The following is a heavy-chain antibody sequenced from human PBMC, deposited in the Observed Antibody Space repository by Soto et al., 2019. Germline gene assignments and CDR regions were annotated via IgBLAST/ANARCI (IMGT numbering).Heavy chain of an antibody. V-gene: IGHV3-23*01. CDR1: GFSFSDYS. Sequence: EVQVFESGGGLVQPGGSLRLSCAASGFSFSDYSMAWVRQTPEKGLEWVSGMSIGGEKTFYIYSVKGRFIVSRDSSRDTVYFQMNRLRVEDTAVYYCARWNGYGDLWGQGTLVTVSS. CDR2: MSIGGEKT. CDR3: ARWNGYGDL. D-gene: IGHD1-1*01. J-gene: IGHJ4*02.